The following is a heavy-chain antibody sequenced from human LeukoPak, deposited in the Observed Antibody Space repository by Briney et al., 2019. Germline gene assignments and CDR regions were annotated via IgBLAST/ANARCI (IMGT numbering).Heavy chain of an antibody. J-gene: IGHJ6*02. Sequence: RGALRLSCAASGFTFSSSAMSWVRQVPGKGLEWVSGISASGGSTSYADSVRGRFTISRDNSKNTLYLQMNSLRAEDTAVYYCAKPLFGGSCGMDVWGQGTTVTVSS. CDR1: GFTFSSSA. CDR2: ISASGGST. V-gene: IGHV3-23*01. D-gene: IGHD2-15*01. CDR3: AKPLFGGSCGMDV.